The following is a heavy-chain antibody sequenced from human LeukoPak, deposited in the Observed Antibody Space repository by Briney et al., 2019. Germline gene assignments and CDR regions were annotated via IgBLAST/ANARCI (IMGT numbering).Heavy chain of an antibody. V-gene: IGHV3-30*18. J-gene: IGHJ4*02. CDR1: GFTFSTNG. CDR3: AKEYCGGGRCNDDFFDY. D-gene: IGHD2-15*01. Sequence: AGGSLRLSCAASGFTFSTNGMHWVRQAPGKGLEWVAVISYDEKTKYYADSVKGRFTISRDSSRNTLYLEMNSLRAEDTAVYYCAKEYCGGGRCNDDFFDYWGQGTLVTVSS. CDR2: ISYDEKTK.